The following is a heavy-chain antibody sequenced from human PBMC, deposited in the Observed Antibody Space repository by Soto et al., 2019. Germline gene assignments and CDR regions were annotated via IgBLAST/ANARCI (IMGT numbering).Heavy chain of an antibody. J-gene: IGHJ4*02. V-gene: IGHV3-23*01. CDR3: AKVRAYYFDSSGHLDY. Sequence: GGSLRLSCAASGFTFSGYAMSWVRQSPGKGLEWVSGISAGGDSRYYTDSVKGRFTISRDNSRNTLYLQMNGLRAEDTAVYYCAKVRAYYFDSSGHLDYWGQGTLVTVSS. CDR1: GFTFSGYA. CDR2: ISAGGDSR. D-gene: IGHD3-22*01.